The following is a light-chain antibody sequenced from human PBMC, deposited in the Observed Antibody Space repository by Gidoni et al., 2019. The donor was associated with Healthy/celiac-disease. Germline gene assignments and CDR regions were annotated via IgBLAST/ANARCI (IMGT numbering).Light chain of an antibody. CDR2: DAS. CDR3: QQYNSYPYT. CDR1: QSMSSW. V-gene: IGKV1-5*01. J-gene: IGKJ2*01. Sequence: DIQMTQSPSTLSASVGDRVTITFRASQSMSSWLAWYQQKPGKAPKLLIYDASSLESGVQSRFSVSGSVTEFTLTISSLQPDDFATYYCQQYNSYPYTFGQGTKLEIK.